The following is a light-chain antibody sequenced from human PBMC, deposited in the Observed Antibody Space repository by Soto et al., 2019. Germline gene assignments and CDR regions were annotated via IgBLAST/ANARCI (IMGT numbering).Light chain of an antibody. CDR1: QNINNW. V-gene: IGKV1-5*01. CDR2: DAS. J-gene: IGKJ1*01. Sequence: MTHSPRTRSTSVVDRVTIACRASQNINNWVAWYQQQPGKVPKLLIYDASYLQTGVPSRFSGSGSGTEFTLTISSLQPDDFATYYCQQYNSYSWTFGQGTKVDIK. CDR3: QQYNSYSWT.